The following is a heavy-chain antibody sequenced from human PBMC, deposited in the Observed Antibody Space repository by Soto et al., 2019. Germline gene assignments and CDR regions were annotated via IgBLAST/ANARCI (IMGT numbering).Heavy chain of an antibody. V-gene: IGHV4-4*02. J-gene: IGHJ3*02. CDR2: VYHSGST. CDR1: GGSISTSNW. Sequence: SETLSLTCAVSGGSISTSNWWSWVRQPPGKGLEWIGEVYHSGSTNYNPSFKSRVAMSVDKSKNQFSLKLNSVTAADTALYYCASGAFDIWGQGTMVTVSS. CDR3: ASGAFDI.